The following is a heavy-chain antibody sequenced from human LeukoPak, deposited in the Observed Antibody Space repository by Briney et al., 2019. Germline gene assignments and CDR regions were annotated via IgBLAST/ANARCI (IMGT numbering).Heavy chain of an antibody. D-gene: IGHD2-2*01. CDR2: ISSSSSYT. CDR3: ATERARYCSSTSCYYVDY. J-gene: IGHJ4*02. Sequence: GGSPRLSCAASGFTFSDYYMSWIRQAPGKGLEWVSYISSSSSYTNYADSVKGRFTISRDNAKNSLYLQMNSLRAEDTAVYYCATERARYCSSTSCYYVDYWGQGTLVTVSS. CDR1: GFTFSDYY. V-gene: IGHV3-11*06.